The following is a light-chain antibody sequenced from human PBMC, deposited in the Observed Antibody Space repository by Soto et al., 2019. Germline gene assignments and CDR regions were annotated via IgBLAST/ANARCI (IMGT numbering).Light chain of an antibody. J-gene: IGLJ1*01. CDR3: CSYGDKYYV. CDR1: SSDVGGYNY. V-gene: IGLV2-11*01. CDR2: DVS. Sequence: QSALTQPRSVSGSPGQSVTISCTGTSSDVGGYNYVSWYQQHPGKAPKLMIYDVSGRPSGVPDRFSGSKSGNTASLTISGLQREDEADYYCCSYGDKYYVFGSGTKVTVL.